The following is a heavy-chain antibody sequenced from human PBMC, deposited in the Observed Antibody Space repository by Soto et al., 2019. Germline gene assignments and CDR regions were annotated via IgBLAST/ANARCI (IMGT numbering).Heavy chain of an antibody. J-gene: IGHJ6*02. V-gene: IGHV3-30*18. CDR3: AKDITLVPEINTYYYGMDV. D-gene: IGHD1-20*01. CDR1: GFTFISYG. CDR2: ISYDGSNK. Sequence: GGSLRLSCAASGFTFISYGMHWVLQAPGKGLEWVAVISYDGSNKYYADSVKGRFTISRDNSKNTLYLQMNSLRAEDTAVYYCAKDITLVPEINTYYYGMDVWGQGTTVTVSS.